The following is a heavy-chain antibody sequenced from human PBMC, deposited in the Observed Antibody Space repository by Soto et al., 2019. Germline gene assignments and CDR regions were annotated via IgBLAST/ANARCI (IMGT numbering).Heavy chain of an antibody. V-gene: IGHV5-51*01. D-gene: IGHD3-10*01. Sequence: GESLKISCKGSGYSFTTYWIGWVRQMPGKGLEWMGIIYPGDSDTTYSPSFQGQVTISVDKSISTAYLQWSSLKASDTAMYYCARLGLASNSDYYYYGMDVWGQGTTVTAP. CDR3: ARLGLASNSDYYYYGMDV. CDR2: IYPGDSDT. CDR1: GYSFTTYW. J-gene: IGHJ6*02.